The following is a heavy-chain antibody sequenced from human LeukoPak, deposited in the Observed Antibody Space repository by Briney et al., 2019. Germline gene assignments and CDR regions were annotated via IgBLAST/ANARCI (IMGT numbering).Heavy chain of an antibody. J-gene: IGHJ4*02. Sequence: GGSLRLSCAASGFTFSSYAMSWVRQAPGKGLEWVSGTSGSGGRTYYAGSVKGRFTISRDNSKNTLYLQMNSLRVEDTAVYYCAKNGGSQCYSHLDSWGQGNLVTVSS. CDR3: AKNGGSQCYSHLDS. D-gene: IGHD2-15*01. CDR2: TSGSGGRT. V-gene: IGHV3-23*01. CDR1: GFTFSSYA.